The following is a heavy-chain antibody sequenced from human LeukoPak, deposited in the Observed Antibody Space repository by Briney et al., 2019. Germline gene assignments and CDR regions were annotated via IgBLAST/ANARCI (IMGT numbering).Heavy chain of an antibody. CDR3: ARYGAGRRYFDY. J-gene: IGHJ4*02. Sequence: PSETLSLTCAVYGGSFSGYYWSWIRQPPGKGLEWIGEINHSGSTNYNPSLKSRVTISVDTSKNQFSLKLSSVTAADTAVYYCARYGAGRRYFDYWGQGTLVTVSS. D-gene: IGHD1-26*01. CDR1: GGSFSGYY. CDR2: INHSGST. V-gene: IGHV4-34*01.